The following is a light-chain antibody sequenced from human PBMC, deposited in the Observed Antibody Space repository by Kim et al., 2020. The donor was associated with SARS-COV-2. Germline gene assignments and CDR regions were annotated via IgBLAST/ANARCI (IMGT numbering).Light chain of an antibody. J-gene: IGLJ2*01. CDR1: SGSIASND. CDR3: QSYGV. V-gene: IGLV6-57*03. CDR2: EDN. Sequence: ESPGKTVTLSCTRSSGSIASNDVQWYQQRPGSAPTTVIYEDNQRPSGVPDRFSGSIDSSSNSASLTISGLKTEDETDYYCQSYGVFGGGTQLTVL.